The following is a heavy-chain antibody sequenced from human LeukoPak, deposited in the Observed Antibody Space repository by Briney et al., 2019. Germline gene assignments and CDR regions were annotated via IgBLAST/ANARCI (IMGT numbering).Heavy chain of an antibody. CDR1: GFTFSSFA. V-gene: IGHV3-23*01. J-gene: IGHJ4*02. Sequence: PGGSLRLSCAASGFTFSSFAMIWVRQPPGKGLEWVSSIFNGGGEIHYADSVRGRFTISRDNPKNTLSLQMNSLRAEDTAIYYCATYTQVLLPFESWGQGTLVTVSS. CDR3: ATYTQVLLPFES. CDR2: IFNGGGEI. D-gene: IGHD2-8*02.